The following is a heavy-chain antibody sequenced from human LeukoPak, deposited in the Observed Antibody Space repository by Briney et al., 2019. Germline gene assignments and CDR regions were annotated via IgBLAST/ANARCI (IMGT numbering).Heavy chain of an antibody. Sequence: SGGSLRLSCAASGFTFRIYAMNWVRQAPGKGLEWVSGISDSGDSTYYADSVKGRFTISKDNSNNMLYLQMNSLRADDTAVYYCAKGDWGDYWGQGTLVTVSS. CDR1: GFTFRIYA. V-gene: IGHV3-23*01. CDR2: ISDSGDST. J-gene: IGHJ4*02. D-gene: IGHD7-27*01. CDR3: AKGDWGDY.